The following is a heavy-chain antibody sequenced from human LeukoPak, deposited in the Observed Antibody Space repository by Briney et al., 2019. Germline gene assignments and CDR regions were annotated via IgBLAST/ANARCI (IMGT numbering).Heavy chain of an antibody. V-gene: IGHV3-15*01. Sequence: GGSLRLSCAASGFTFSNAWMSWVRQAPGKGLEWVGRIKSKTDGGTTDYAAPVKGRFTISRDDSKNTLYLQMNSLKTEDTAVYYCTTGIRDIVVVVVATPPPWGQGPLVTVSS. D-gene: IGHD2-15*01. CDR1: GFTFSNAW. CDR2: IKSKTDGGTT. CDR3: TTGIRDIVVVVVATPPP. J-gene: IGHJ5*02.